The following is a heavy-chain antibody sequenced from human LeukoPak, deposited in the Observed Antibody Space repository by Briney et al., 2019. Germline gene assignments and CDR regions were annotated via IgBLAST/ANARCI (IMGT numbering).Heavy chain of an antibody. CDR2: ISTDGSTT. V-gene: IGHV3-74*01. D-gene: IGHD3-16*01. Sequence: GGSLRLSCAASGITFSSYGMSWVRQAPGKGLVWVSRISTDGSTTTYADSVKGRFTISRDNAKNTLYLQMNSLRDEDTAVYYCARPFEGGAFDIWGQGTMVTVSS. CDR1: GITFSSYG. J-gene: IGHJ3*02. CDR3: ARPFEGGAFDI.